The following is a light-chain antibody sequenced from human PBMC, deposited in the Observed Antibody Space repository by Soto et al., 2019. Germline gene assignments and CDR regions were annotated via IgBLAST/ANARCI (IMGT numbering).Light chain of an antibody. V-gene: IGKV1-33*01. J-gene: IGKJ4*01. Sequence: DIQMTQSPSSLSASVGDRVTITCQASHHISDYLNWYQQRPGKAPKLLIYDASNLQTGVPIRFRGSRSGTHFTLTISSLQPEDDETYYVLQYDSVPRLFGGGTNVEI. CDR1: HHISDY. CDR2: DAS. CDR3: LQYDSVPRL.